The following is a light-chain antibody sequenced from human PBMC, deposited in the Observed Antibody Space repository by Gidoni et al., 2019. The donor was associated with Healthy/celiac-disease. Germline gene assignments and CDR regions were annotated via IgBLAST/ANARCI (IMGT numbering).Light chain of an antibody. V-gene: IGKV1-5*01. CDR3: QQYNSYRRT. CDR1: QSISSW. CDR2: DAS. Sequence: DIQMTQSPSTLSACVGDRVTITCRASQSISSWLAWYQQKPGKAPKLLIYDASSLESGVPSRFSGSGSGTEFTLTISSLQPDDFATYYCQQYNSYRRTFGQGTKVEIK. J-gene: IGKJ1*01.